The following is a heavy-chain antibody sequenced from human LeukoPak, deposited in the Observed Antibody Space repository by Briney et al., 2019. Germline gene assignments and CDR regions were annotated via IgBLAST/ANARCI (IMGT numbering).Heavy chain of an antibody. V-gene: IGHV3-43*01. CDR1: GFTFDDYT. CDR3: ARENINKDYTLIVVAQGDDTLDI. CDR2: ISWEGGST. Sequence: PGGSLRLSCAASGFTFDDYTMHWVRQAPGKGLEGVSLISWEGGSTYYADSVKGRFTISRDNSKNSLYLQMNSLRAEDTAIYYCARENINKDYTLIVVAQGDDTLDIWGQGTMVTVSS. J-gene: IGHJ3*02. D-gene: IGHD3-22*01.